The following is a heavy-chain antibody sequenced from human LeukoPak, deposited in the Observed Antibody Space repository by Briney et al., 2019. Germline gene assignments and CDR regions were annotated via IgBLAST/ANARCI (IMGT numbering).Heavy chain of an antibody. CDR1: GYTFTGYY. V-gene: IGHV1-2*02. D-gene: IGHD2-2*01. CDR2: INPNSGGT. Sequence: ASVKVSCKASGYTFTGYYMHWVRQAPGQGLEWMGWINPNSGGTNYAQKFQGRVTMTRDTPISIAYMELSRLRSDDTAVYYCARRYCSSTSCRWGGYYFDYWGQGTLVTVSS. J-gene: IGHJ4*02. CDR3: ARRYCSSTSCRWGGYYFDY.